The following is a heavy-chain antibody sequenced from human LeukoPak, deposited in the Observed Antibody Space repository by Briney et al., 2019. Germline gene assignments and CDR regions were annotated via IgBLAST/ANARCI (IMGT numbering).Heavy chain of an antibody. CDR3: ARDKGTSYLSSFDY. Sequence: SETLSLTCTVSGYSISSGYYWGWIRQPPGKGLEWIGSIYHSGSTYYNPSLKSRVTISVDTSKNQFSLKLSSVTAADTAVYYCARDKGTSYLSSFDYWGQGTLVTVSS. CDR1: GYSISSGYY. J-gene: IGHJ4*02. D-gene: IGHD6-6*01. CDR2: IYHSGST. V-gene: IGHV4-38-2*02.